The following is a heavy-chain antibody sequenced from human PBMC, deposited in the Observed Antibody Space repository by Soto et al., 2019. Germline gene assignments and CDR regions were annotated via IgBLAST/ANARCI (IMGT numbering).Heavy chain of an antibody. D-gene: IGHD6-19*01. Sequence: QVQLQESGPGLVKPSQTLSLTCTVSGGSISSGGYYWSWIRQHPGKGLEWIGYIYYSGSTYYNPSLKSRVTLSVDTSKNQFSLKLSSVTAAATAVYYCARGASSGWNAGLWGQGTLVTVSS. CDR1: GGSISSGGYY. CDR2: IYYSGST. V-gene: IGHV4-31*03. CDR3: ARGASSGWNAGL. J-gene: IGHJ4*02.